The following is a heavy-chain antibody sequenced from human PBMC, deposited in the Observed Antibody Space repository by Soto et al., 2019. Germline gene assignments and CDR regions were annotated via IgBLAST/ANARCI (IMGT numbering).Heavy chain of an antibody. CDR3: ARPSGRGAFDI. CDR2: IWYDGSNK. V-gene: IGHV3-33*01. CDR1: GFTFSSYG. Sequence: GGSLRLSCAASGFTFSSYGMHWVRQAPGKGLEWVAVIWYDGSNKYYADSVKGRLTISRDNSKNTLYLQMNSLRAEDTAVYYCARPSGRGAFDIWGQGTMATVS. J-gene: IGHJ3*02.